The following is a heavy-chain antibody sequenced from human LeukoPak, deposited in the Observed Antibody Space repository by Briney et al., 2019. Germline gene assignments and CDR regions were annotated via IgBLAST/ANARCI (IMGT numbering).Heavy chain of an antibody. CDR1: GFTFSSYA. J-gene: IGHJ4*02. CDR2: ISGSGGST. V-gene: IGHV3-23*01. CDR3: AKDKQWLGRPTFDY. D-gene: IGHD6-19*01. Sequence: GGSLRLSCAASGFTFSSYAMSWVRQAPGKGLEWVSAISGSGGSTYYADSVKGRFTISRDNSKNTLYLQMNSPRAEDTAVYYCAKDKQWLGRPTFDYWGQGTLVTVSS.